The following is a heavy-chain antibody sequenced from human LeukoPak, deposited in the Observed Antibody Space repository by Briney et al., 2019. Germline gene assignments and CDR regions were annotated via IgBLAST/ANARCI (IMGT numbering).Heavy chain of an antibody. D-gene: IGHD2-2*01. CDR2: ISGSGGST. CDR3: AKGRHIVVVPAASDY. Sequence: PGGSLRLSCAASGFTFSSYAMSWVRQAPGKGLEWVSAISGSGGSTYYADSVKGRFTISRDNSKNTLYLQMNSLRAEDTAVYYCAKGRHIVVVPAASDYWGQGTLVTVSS. CDR1: GFTFSSYA. V-gene: IGHV3-23*01. J-gene: IGHJ4*02.